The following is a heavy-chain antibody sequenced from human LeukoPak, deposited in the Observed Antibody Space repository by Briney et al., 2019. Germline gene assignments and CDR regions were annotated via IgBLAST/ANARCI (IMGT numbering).Heavy chain of an antibody. D-gene: IGHD3-22*01. Sequence: PGRSLRLSCAASGFTFSSYGMHWVRQAPGKGLEWVAVISYDGTNKYYADSVKGRFTISRDNSKNTLYLQMNSLRAEDTAVYYCVKAQLPYPYDSSGYTLDYWGQGTLVTVSS. CDR2: ISYDGTNK. CDR3: VKAQLPYPYDSSGYTLDY. J-gene: IGHJ4*02. V-gene: IGHV3-30*18. CDR1: GFTFSSYG.